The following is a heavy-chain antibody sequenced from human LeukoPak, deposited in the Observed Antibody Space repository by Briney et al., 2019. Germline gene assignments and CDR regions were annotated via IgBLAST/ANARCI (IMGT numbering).Heavy chain of an antibody. CDR1: GGSFSGYY. Sequence: SETLSLTCAVYGGSFSGYYWSWIRQPPGKGLEWIGEINHSGSTNYNPSLKSRVTISVDTSKNQFSLKLSSVTAADTAVYYCARGVTILGVASYYYYYMDVWGKGTTVTVSS. CDR3: ARGVTILGVASYYYYYMDV. J-gene: IGHJ6*03. CDR2: INHSGST. D-gene: IGHD3-3*01. V-gene: IGHV4-34*01.